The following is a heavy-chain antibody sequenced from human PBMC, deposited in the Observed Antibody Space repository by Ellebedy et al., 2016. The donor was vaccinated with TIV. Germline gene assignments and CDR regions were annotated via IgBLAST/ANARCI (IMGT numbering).Heavy chain of an antibody. V-gene: IGHV3-48*02. D-gene: IGHD2-21*02. CDR1: GFTFSSYA. Sequence: GESLKISCAASGFTFSSYAMNWVRQAPGKGLEWVSYISSSSSTIYYADSVKGRFTISRDNAKNSLYLQMNSLRDEDTAVYYCARDHCGGDCSFELGTFDYWGQGTLVTVSS. CDR3: ARDHCGGDCSFELGTFDY. CDR2: ISSSSSTI. J-gene: IGHJ4*02.